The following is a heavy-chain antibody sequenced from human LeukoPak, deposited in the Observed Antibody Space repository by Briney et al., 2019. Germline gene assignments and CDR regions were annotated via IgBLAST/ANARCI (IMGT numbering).Heavy chain of an antibody. V-gene: IGHV4-38-2*02. CDR1: GYSISSGYY. D-gene: IGHD1-26*01. CDR2: IYHSGST. Sequence: SETLSLTCAVSGYSISSGYYWGWIRQPPGKGLEWIGSIYHSGSTYYNPSLKSRVTISVDTSKNQFSLKLSSVTAADTAVYYCARDSGSYFGFDYWGQGTLVTASS. J-gene: IGHJ4*02. CDR3: ARDSGSYFGFDY.